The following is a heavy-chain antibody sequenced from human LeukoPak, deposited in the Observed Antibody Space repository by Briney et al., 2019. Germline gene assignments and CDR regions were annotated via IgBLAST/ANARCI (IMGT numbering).Heavy chain of an antibody. CDR2: VDNDGSST. CDR1: GFTFSNYW. V-gene: IGHV3-74*01. CDR3: ARGSGWFCANGVCYTGEFDY. J-gene: IGHJ4*02. D-gene: IGHD2-8*01. Sequence: GGTLRLSCAASGFTFSNYWMHWVRHAPGKGLVWVSRVDNDGSSTRYADSVKGRFTISRDNAKNTLYLQMNSLRDEDTAVYYCARGSGWFCANGVCYTGEFDYWGQGIVVTVSS.